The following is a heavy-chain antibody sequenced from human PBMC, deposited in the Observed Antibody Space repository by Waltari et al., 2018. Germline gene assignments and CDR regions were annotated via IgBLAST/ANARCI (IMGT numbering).Heavy chain of an antibody. V-gene: IGHV3-74*01. Sequence: EVQLVEAGGDLVQPGGSLRLSCAASGFHFSDHWMHWVRQAPGKGLVWVSRINGDGYGITYSDSVQGRFTISRDNTKNTLYLQLNSLRAEDTAVYYCARKGGRGYTYGPFYFDYWGRGTLVTVSS. D-gene: IGHD5-18*01. CDR2: INGDGYGI. CDR1: GFHFSDHW. J-gene: IGHJ4*02. CDR3: ARKGGRGYTYGPFYFDY.